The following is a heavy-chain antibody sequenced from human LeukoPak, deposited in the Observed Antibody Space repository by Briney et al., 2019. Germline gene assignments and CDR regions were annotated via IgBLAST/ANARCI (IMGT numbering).Heavy chain of an antibody. CDR1: GFTFSSYS. J-gene: IGHJ4*02. V-gene: IGHV3-48*04. CDR2: ISSSGGTI. D-gene: IGHD2-15*01. Sequence: AGGSLRLSCAASGFTFSSYSMNWVRQAPGKGLEWVSYISSSGGTIFYADSVKGRFTISRDNAKNSLFLQMNSLRAEDTAVYFCARKSAYCSGGSCSLDYWGQGTLVTVSS. CDR3: ARKSAYCSGGSCSLDY.